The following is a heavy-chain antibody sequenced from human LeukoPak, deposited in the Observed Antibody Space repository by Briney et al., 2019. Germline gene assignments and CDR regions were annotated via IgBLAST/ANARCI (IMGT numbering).Heavy chain of an antibody. CDR3: ARHQVVPAAVDY. Sequence: SETLSLTCTVSGGSISSYYWSWIRQPPGKGLEWIGYIYYSGSTNYNPSLKSRVTISVDTSKNQFSLKLSSVTAADTAVYYCARHQVVPAAVDYWGQGTLVTVSS. V-gene: IGHV4-59*08. CDR2: IYYSGST. D-gene: IGHD2-2*01. CDR1: GGSISSYY. J-gene: IGHJ4*02.